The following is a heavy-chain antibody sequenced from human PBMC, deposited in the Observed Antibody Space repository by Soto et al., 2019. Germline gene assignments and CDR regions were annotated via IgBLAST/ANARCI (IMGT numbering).Heavy chain of an antibody. CDR2: IWYDGSNK. J-gene: IGHJ4*02. V-gene: IGHV3-33*01. CDR1: GFTFSSYG. D-gene: IGHD6-19*01. CDR3: ARDTHQWLVTNPNDY. Sequence: GGSLRLSCAASGFTFSSYGMHWVRQAPGKGLEWVAVIWYDGSNKYYADSVKGRFTISRDNSKNTLYLQMNSLRAEDTAVYYCARDTHQWLVTNPNDYWGQGTLVTVSS.